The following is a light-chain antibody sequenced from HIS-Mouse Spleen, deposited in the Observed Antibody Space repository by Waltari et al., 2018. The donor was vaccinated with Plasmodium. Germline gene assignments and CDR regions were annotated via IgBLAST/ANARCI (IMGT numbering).Light chain of an antibody. J-gene: IGLJ2*01. CDR1: SANIGNNY. CDR2: DNN. V-gene: IGLV1-51*01. CDR3: GTWDSSLSAGVV. Sequence: QSVLTQPPSVSAAPGQKVTISCSGSSANIGNNYVSWYQQLPGTAPKLLTYDNNNRPPWIPDRFSGSKSGTAATLGITGLQTGDQADYYCGTWDSSLSAGVVFGGGTKLTVL.